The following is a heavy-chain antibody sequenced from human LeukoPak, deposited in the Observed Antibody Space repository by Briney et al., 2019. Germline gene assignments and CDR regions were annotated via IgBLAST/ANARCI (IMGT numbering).Heavy chain of an antibody. V-gene: IGHV4-59*08. Sequence: SETLSLTCTVSGGFISSYYWSWIRQPPGKGLEWIGYIYYSGSTNYNPSLKSRVTISVDTSKNQFSLKLSSVTAADTAVYYCARANDYGDYFDYWGQGTLVTVSS. CDR1: GGFISSYY. CDR3: ARANDYGDYFDY. J-gene: IGHJ4*02. CDR2: IYYSGST. D-gene: IGHD4-17*01.